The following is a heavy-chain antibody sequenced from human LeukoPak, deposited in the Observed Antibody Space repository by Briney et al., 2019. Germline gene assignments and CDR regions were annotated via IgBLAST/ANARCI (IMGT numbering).Heavy chain of an antibody. D-gene: IGHD2-2*01. V-gene: IGHV1-58*01. J-gene: IGHJ6*03. CDR3: TAGYLPAANYYYYYYMDV. Sequence: SVKVSCKASGFTFTSSAVQRVRQARGRRLEWIGWIVVGSGNTNYAQKFQERVTITRDMSTSTAYMELSSLRSEDTAVYYCTAGYLPAANYYYYYYMDVWGKGTTVTVSS. CDR1: GFTFTSSA. CDR2: IVVGSGNT.